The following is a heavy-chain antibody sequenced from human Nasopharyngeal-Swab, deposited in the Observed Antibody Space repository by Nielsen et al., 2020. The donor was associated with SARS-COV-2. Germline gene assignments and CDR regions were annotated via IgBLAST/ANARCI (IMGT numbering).Heavy chain of an antibody. CDR1: GFTFDDYA. J-gene: IGHJ6*02. D-gene: IGHD3-10*01. CDR2: ISWNSGSI. CDR3: AKAITMVRGVTCGMDV. Sequence: SLKISCAASGFTFDDYAMHWVRQAPGKGLEWVSGISWNSGSIGYADSVKGRFTISRDNAKNSLYLQMNSLRAEDTALYYCAKAITMVRGVTCGMDVWGQGTTVTVSS. V-gene: IGHV3-9*01.